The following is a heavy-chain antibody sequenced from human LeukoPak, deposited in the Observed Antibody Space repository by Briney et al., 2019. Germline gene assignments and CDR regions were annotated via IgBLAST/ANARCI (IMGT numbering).Heavy chain of an antibody. CDR1: GGTFSSYA. Sequence: SVKVSCKASGGTFSSYAISWVRQAPGQGLEWMGGIIPIFGTANYAQKFQGRVTITADESTSTAYMELSSLRSEDTAVYYCARQTTSGYPWFDPWGQGTLVTVSS. CDR2: IIPIFGTA. D-gene: IGHD5-12*01. CDR3: ARQTTSGYPWFDP. J-gene: IGHJ5*02. V-gene: IGHV1-69*01.